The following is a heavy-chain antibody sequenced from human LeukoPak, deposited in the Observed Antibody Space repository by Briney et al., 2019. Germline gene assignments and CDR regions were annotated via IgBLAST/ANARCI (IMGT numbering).Heavy chain of an antibody. Sequence: GGSLRLSCAASGFTLSNYWMSWVRQAPGKGLEWVANIKQDGSEKNYVDSVKGRFTISRDNSKNTLYLQMNSLRAEDTAVYYCATVGSGILAHYWGQGTLVTVSS. V-gene: IGHV3-7*01. CDR1: GFTLSNYW. J-gene: IGHJ4*02. CDR2: IKQDGSEK. D-gene: IGHD3-10*01. CDR3: ATVGSGILAHY.